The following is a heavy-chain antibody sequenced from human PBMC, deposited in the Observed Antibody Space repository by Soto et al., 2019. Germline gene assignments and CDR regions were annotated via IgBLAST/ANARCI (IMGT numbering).Heavy chain of an antibody. D-gene: IGHD2-15*01. Sequence: GGSLRLSCAASGFTFSDYYMSWIRQAPGKGLEWVSAISGSGGSTYYADSVKGRFTISRDNSKNTLYLQMNSLRAEDTAVYYCAKGRGYCSGGSCYLVNAFDIWGQGTMVTVSS. V-gene: IGHV3-23*01. CDR2: ISGSGGST. CDR1: GFTFSDYY. CDR3: AKGRGYCSGGSCYLVNAFDI. J-gene: IGHJ3*02.